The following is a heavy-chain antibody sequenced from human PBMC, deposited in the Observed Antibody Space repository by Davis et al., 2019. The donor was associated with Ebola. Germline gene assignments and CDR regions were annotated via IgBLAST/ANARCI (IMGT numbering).Heavy chain of an antibody. CDR3: ARVYGLSGNGYNLYVDAFDI. V-gene: IGHV1-2*06. J-gene: IGHJ3*02. Sequence: ASVKVSCKASGYTFTGYYMHWVRQAPGQGLEWMGRINPNSGGTNYAQKFQGRVTMTRDTSISTAYMELSRLRSDDTAVYYCARVYGLSGNGYNLYVDAFDIWGQGTMVTVSS. CDR1: GYTFTGYY. CDR2: INPNSGGT. D-gene: IGHD5-24*01.